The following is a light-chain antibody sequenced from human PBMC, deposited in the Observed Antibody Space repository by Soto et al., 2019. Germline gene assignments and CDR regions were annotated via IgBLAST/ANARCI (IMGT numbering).Light chain of an antibody. CDR2: GAS. CDR1: QSINAH. V-gene: IGKV3-15*01. CDR3: QQYNTWLWT. J-gene: IGKJ1*01. Sequence: EVVMTQSPATLSVSPGERVTLSCRASQSINAHLAWYQQKPGQAPRLLIHGASTRATGIPARFSGSGFGTEFILTLSSRQSEDFAVYYCQQYNTWLWTFGQGTKVEIQ.